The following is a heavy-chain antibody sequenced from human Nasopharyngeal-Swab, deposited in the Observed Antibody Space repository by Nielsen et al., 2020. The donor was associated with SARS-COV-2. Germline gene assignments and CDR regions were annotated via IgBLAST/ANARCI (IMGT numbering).Heavy chain of an antibody. CDR1: GFTFSSYA. CDR2: ISGSGGST. Sequence: GESLKISCAASGFTFSSYAMSWVRQDPGKGLEWVSAISGSGGSTYYADSVKGRFTISRDNSKNTLYLQMNSLRAEDTAVYYCAKEVGALLLALDYWGQGTLVTVSS. J-gene: IGHJ4*02. CDR3: AKEVGALLLALDY. V-gene: IGHV3-23*01. D-gene: IGHD1-26*01.